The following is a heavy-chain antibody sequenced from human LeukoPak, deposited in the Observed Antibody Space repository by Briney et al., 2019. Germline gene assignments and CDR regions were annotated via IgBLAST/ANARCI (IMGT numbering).Heavy chain of an antibody. Sequence: ASVKVSCKASAYTFTGYYMHWVRQAPGQGLEWMGWMNPNSGNTGYAQKFQGRVTMTRNTSISTAYMGLSSLRSEDTAVYYCAREGDYSGFDYWGQGTLVTVSS. J-gene: IGHJ4*02. CDR1: AYTFTGYY. CDR3: AREGDYSGFDY. D-gene: IGHD4-11*01. CDR2: MNPNSGNT. V-gene: IGHV1-8*02.